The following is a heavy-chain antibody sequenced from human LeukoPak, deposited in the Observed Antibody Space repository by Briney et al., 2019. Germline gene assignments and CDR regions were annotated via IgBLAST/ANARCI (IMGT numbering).Heavy chain of an antibody. CDR2: IYPGDSET. Sequence: GESLKISCQGSGYSFTSYWIAWVRQMPGKGLEWMGIIYPGDSETRYSPSFQGQVTISADKSISTAYLQWGSLKASDTAMYYCATVEGYSYGSKSFDPWGQGTLVIVSS. J-gene: IGHJ5*02. CDR3: ATVEGYSYGSKSFDP. D-gene: IGHD5-18*01. V-gene: IGHV5-51*01. CDR1: GYSFTSYW.